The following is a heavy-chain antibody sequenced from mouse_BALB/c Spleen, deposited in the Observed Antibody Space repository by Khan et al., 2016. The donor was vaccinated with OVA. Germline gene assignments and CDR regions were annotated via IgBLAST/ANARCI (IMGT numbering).Heavy chain of an antibody. CDR1: GYTFSGYW. J-gene: IGHJ2*01. Sequence: QVRLQQSGPELMKPGASVKISCKATGYTFSGYWIEWVKQRPGHGLEWIGEILPGSGNTKYNEKFKGKATLTADTSSNTAYMQLSSLTSEDSAVYYCVRSRYYGSSYFDYWGQGPTLTVFS. CDR3: VRSRYYGSSYFDY. D-gene: IGHD1-1*01. CDR2: ILPGSGNT. V-gene: IGHV1-9*01.